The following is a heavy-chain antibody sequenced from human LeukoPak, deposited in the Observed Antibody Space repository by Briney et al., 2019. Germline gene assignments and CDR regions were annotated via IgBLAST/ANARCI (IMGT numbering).Heavy chain of an antibody. Sequence: SETLPLTCAVYGVSFSGYYWSWIRQHPGKGLEWIGYIYYSGSTYYNPSLKSRVTISVDTSKNQFSLKLSSVTAADTAVYYCARSMIAARRPRPYYFDYWGQGTLVTVSS. CDR2: IYYSGST. CDR3: ARSMIAARRPRPYYFDY. CDR1: GVSFSGYY. J-gene: IGHJ4*02. D-gene: IGHD6-6*01. V-gene: IGHV4-31*11.